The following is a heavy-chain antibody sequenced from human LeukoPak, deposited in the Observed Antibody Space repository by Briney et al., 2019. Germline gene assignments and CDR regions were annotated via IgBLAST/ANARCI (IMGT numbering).Heavy chain of an antibody. D-gene: IGHD1-26*01. CDR3: AGGYGGRYWAFDI. CDR1: EFTVTTNY. CDR2: TYSGGNS. Sequence: GGSLRLSCTATEFTVTTNYLSWVRQAPGKGLKWVSITYSGGNSNSADSVKGRFTITRDDSKNTLYLQMNSLRPEDTAIYCCAGGYGGRYWAFDIWGQGTMVTVFS. V-gene: IGHV3-66*01. J-gene: IGHJ3*02.